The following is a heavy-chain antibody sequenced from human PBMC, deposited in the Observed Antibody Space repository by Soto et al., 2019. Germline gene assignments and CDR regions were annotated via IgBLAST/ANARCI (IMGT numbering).Heavy chain of an antibody. Sequence: GGSLRLCCAASGFTFSSYAMSWVRQAPGKGLEWVSAISGSGGSTYYADSVKGRFTISRDNSKNTLYLQMNSLRAEDTAVYYCAKDPHIVVVPAATWFDPWGQGTLVTVSS. J-gene: IGHJ5*02. V-gene: IGHV3-23*01. CDR1: GFTFSSYA. CDR3: AKDPHIVVVPAATWFDP. CDR2: ISGSGGST. D-gene: IGHD2-2*01.